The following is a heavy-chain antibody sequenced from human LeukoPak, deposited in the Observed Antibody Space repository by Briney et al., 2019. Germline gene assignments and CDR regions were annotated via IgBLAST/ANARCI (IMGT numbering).Heavy chain of an antibody. V-gene: IGHV4-61*02. J-gene: IGHJ3*01. CDR1: GGSISSGSYY. CDR3: ARRIVVVAALLDAFDV. Sequence: PSETLSLTCTVSGGSISSGSYYWSWIRQPAGKGLEWIGRIYTSGSTNYNPSLKSRVTISVDTSKNQFSLKLSSMTAADTAVYYCARRIVVVAALLDAFDVWGQGTMVTVSS. CDR2: IYTSGST. D-gene: IGHD2-15*01.